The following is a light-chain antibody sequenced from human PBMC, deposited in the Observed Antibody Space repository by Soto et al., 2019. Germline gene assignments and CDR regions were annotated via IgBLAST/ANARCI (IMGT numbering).Light chain of an antibody. CDR3: ASWDDSLKAWV. V-gene: IGLV1-44*01. CDR1: SSNIGSNT. Sequence: QAVVTQPPSASGTPGQRVTIPCFGSSSNIGSNTVNWYQQFPGTAPKLLIYRNTQRPSGVPDRLSSSKSGTSGSLAISGLQAEDEADYYCASWDDSLKAWVFGGGTKLTVL. CDR2: RNT. J-gene: IGLJ3*02.